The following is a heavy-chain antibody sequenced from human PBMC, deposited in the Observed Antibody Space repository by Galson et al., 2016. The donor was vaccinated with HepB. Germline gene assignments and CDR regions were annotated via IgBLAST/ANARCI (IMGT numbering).Heavy chain of an antibody. CDR3: ARSARLAIAAAGLIDY. Sequence: TLSLTCTVSGGSISSGAYYWSWIRQHPGKGLEWIGYIYYSGSTYYNPSLKSRVTISVDTSKNQFSLKLSSVTAADTAVYYCARSARLAIAAAGLIDYWGRGTLVTVSS. V-gene: IGHV4-31*03. J-gene: IGHJ4*02. CDR1: GGSISSGAYY. D-gene: IGHD6-13*01. CDR2: IYYSGST.